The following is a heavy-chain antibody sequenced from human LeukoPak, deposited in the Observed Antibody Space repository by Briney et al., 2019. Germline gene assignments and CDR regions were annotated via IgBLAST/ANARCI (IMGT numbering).Heavy chain of an antibody. D-gene: IGHD1-7*01. CDR3: ATGKPLGTTASDAFDI. V-gene: IGHV1-2*02. CDR2: INPNSGGT. Sequence: ASVKVSCKASGYTFTGYPMHWVRQAPGQGLEWMGWINPNSGGTISAQKFQGRVTMTRDTSISTAYMELSRLTSDDTAVYYCATGKPLGTTASDAFDIWGQGTMVTVSS. J-gene: IGHJ3*02. CDR1: GYTFTGYP.